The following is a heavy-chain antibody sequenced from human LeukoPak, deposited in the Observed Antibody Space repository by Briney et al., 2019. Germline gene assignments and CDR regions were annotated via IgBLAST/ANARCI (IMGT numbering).Heavy chain of an antibody. D-gene: IGHD1-1*01. V-gene: IGHV3-7*01. CDR2: IKQDRSEK. CDR1: GFTFTNYW. J-gene: IGHJ4*02. CDR3: ARERKYDSNFDY. Sequence: GGSLRLSCAASGFTFTNYWMSWVRQAPGKGLELVANIKQDRSEKYYVDSVKGRFTVSRDNAKSTLYLQMNSLRAEDTAVYYCARERKYDSNFDYWGQGTLVTVSS.